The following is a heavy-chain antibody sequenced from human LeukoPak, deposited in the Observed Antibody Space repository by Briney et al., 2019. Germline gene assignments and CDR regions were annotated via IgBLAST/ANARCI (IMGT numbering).Heavy chain of an antibody. CDR2: ISYDGRTE. D-gene: IGHD3-10*01. CDR3: AKDLQSYASGSTPSDY. V-gene: IGHV3-30*04. Sequence: GGSLRLSCAASGFTFSSYAMHWVRQAPGKGLEWVAVISYDGRTEYYADSVTGRFTISKDSSKDTLYLQMNSLRPADTAVYYCAKDLQSYASGSTPSDYWGQGTLVTVSS. CDR1: GFTFSSYA. J-gene: IGHJ4*02.